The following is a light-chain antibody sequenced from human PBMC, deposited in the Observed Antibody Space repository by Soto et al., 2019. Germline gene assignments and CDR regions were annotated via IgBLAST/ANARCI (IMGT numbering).Light chain of an antibody. J-gene: IGLJ2*01. CDR2: EAT. CDR1: SSDVGSYYL. V-gene: IGLV2-23*02. Sequence: QSALTQPASVSGSPGQSITISCTGTSSDVGSYYLVSWYQQHPGKAPKLMIFEATKRPSGVSNRFSGSKSGNTASLTISGLQAEDEADYYCCSYAASRTLVVFGGGTKLTVL. CDR3: CSYAASRTLVV.